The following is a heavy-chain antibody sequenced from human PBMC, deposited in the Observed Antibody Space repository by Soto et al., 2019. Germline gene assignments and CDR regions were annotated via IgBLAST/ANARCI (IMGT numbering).Heavy chain of an antibody. CDR3: ARPLYRILYSMDV. CDR2: IYYSGST. D-gene: IGHD3-16*02. CDR1: GDSLSSNVCY. J-gene: IGHJ6*02. Sequence: QVQLQQSGPGLVKPSQTLSLTCTVSGDSLSSNVCYWSWFRQHPGKGLEWIGYIYYSGSTYYNPSLKSRVTILVDKTKNQFSLMLSYVTAADTAVYYCARPLYRILYSMDVCGQGNTVTESS. V-gene: IGHV4-31*03.